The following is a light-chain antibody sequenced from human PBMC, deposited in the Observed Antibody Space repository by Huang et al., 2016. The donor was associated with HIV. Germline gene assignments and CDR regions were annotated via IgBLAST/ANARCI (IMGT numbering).Light chain of an antibody. CDR2: GAS. CDR1: QSINSN. V-gene: IGKV3-15*01. J-gene: IGKJ4*01. CDR3: QHYNNWPPLVT. Sequence: EMVMTQSQATLSVSPGERATVSCRASQSINSNLAWYQQKPGQPPRLLIYGASTRATGIPARFRGSGSGTEFTLTISSLQSEDFAFYYCQHYNNWPPLVTFGGGTKVEIK.